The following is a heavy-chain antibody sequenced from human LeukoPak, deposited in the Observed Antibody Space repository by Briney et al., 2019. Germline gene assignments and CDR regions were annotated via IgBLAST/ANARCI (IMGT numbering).Heavy chain of an antibody. CDR3: ARVAEYGSGSYLDY. CDR2: INWNGGST. V-gene: IGHV3-20*04. J-gene: IGHJ4*02. CDR1: GFTFDDYG. Sequence: GGSLRLSCAASGFTFDDYGMSWVRQAPGKGLEWVSGINWNGGSTGYADSVKGRLTISRDNAKNSLYLQMNCLRAEDTALYYCARVAEYGSGSYLDYWGQGTLVTVSS. D-gene: IGHD3-10*01.